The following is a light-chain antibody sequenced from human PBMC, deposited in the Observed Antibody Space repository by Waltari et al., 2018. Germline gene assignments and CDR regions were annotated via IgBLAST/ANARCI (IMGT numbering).Light chain of an antibody. J-gene: IGKJ4*01. Sequence: DIQMTQFPSTLSASVGDRVTITSRASQSISRWLAWDQQKPGKAPKVLIYDASTLERGVPSRFSGSGSETEFTLAISSLQPDDFATYYCQQYSGYSGPFGGGTKVEIK. CDR2: DAS. CDR1: QSISRW. V-gene: IGKV1-5*01. CDR3: QQYSGYSGP.